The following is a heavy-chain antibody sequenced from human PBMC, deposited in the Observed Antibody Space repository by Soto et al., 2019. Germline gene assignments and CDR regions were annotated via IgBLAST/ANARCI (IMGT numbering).Heavy chain of an antibody. V-gene: IGHV4-61*01. CDR1: GGSVSSGSYY. D-gene: IGHD3-10*01. J-gene: IGHJ5*02. Sequence: SETLSLTCTVSGGSVSSGSYYWSWIRQPPGKGLEWIGYIYYSGSTNYNPSLKSRVTISVDTSKNQFSLKLSSVTAADTAVYYCARDLVLGSCFDPWGQGTLVTVSS. CDR2: IYYSGST. CDR3: ARDLVLGSCFDP.